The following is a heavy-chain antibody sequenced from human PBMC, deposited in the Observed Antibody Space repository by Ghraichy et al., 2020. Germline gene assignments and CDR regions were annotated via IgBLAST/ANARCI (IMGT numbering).Heavy chain of an antibody. J-gene: IGHJ4*02. Sequence: SETLSLTCTVSGGSISNYYWSWIRQPPGKGLEWIGYIYYTGSTNYNPSLKSRVTISVDTSKNQFSLKLSSVTAADTAVYYSARHRAGDGYNFDYWGQGILVTVSS. CDR2: IYYTGST. D-gene: IGHD5-24*01. CDR3: ARHRAGDGYNFDY. CDR1: GGSISNYY. V-gene: IGHV4-59*08.